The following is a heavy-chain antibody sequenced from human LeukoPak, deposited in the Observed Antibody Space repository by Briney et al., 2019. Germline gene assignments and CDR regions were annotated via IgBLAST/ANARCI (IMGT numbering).Heavy chain of an antibody. Sequence: GSSVKVSCKASGGTFSSYAISWVRQAPGQGLEWMGGIIPIFGTANHAQKFQGRVTITADESTSTAYMELSSLRSEDTAVYYCARGVVVPAAIPYNWFDPWGQGTLVTVSS. D-gene: IGHD2-2*01. J-gene: IGHJ5*02. CDR2: IIPIFGTA. CDR3: ARGVVVPAAIPYNWFDP. V-gene: IGHV1-69*01. CDR1: GGTFSSYA.